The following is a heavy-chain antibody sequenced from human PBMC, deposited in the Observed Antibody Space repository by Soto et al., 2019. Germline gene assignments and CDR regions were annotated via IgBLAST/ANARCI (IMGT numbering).Heavy chain of an antibody. Sequence: QVQLVESGGGVVQPGRSLRLSCAASGFTFISYAMHWVRQAPGKGLEWVAVISFDGSTEYYADCVKGRFTISRDNSKNTVYLQMNSLRSEDTPVYYCARSRHGSGSYTHFYYGLNVWGQGPTVTVSS. J-gene: IGHJ6*02. CDR1: GFTFISYA. CDR2: ISFDGSTE. D-gene: IGHD3-10*01. CDR3: ARSRHGSGSYTHFYYGLNV. V-gene: IGHV3-30-3*01.